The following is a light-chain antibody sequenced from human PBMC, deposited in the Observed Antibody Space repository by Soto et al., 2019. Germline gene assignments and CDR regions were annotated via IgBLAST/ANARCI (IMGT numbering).Light chain of an antibody. J-gene: IGKJ1*01. Sequence: VMKQAPATLSVSPGEGATLSCRASQTVNNNVAWYQLKDGQVPRLLIYGASTRATDIPARFSGSGSGTEFTLTISSLQSEDFAEYHCQQYNNWPQTFGQGTKVDIK. CDR3: QQYNNWPQT. V-gene: IGKV3-15*01. CDR2: GAS. CDR1: QTVNNN.